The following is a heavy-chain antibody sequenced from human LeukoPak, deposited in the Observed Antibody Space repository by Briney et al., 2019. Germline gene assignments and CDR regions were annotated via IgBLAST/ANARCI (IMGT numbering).Heavy chain of an antibody. CDR3: ARDLGMEDCSGGSCFLDYYYGMDV. J-gene: IGHJ6*02. V-gene: IGHV3-33*01. D-gene: IGHD2-15*01. CDR1: GFSLSNYA. CDR2: IWYDGSNE. Sequence: GGSLRLSCAASGFSLSNYAMHWVRQAPGKGLEWVAVIWYDGSNEYYSDSAKGRFTISRDNSKNTLYLQMNSLRAEDTAVYYCARDLGMEDCSGGSCFLDYYYGMDVWGQGTTVTVSS.